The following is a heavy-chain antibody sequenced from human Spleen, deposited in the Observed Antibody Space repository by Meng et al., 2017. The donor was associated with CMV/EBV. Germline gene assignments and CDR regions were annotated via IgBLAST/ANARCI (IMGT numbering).Heavy chain of an antibody. CDR3: ARDDKDIVDDY. D-gene: IGHD2-15*01. CDR2: ISSSGSTI. Sequence: GESLKISCAASGITFSDYAMHWVRQAPGKGLEWVSYISSSGSTIYYADSVKGRFTISRDNAKNSLYLQMNSLRAEDTAVYYCARDDKDIVDDYWGQGTLVTVSS. V-gene: IGHV3-48*03. CDR1: GITFSDYA. J-gene: IGHJ4*02.